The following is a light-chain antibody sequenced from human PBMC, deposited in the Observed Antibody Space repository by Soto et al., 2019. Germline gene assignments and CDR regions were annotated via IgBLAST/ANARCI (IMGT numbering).Light chain of an antibody. Sequence: IQMTQSPSTLSASVGDRVAITCRASQSIGIWLAWYQKKPGKAPRFLIYKASTLQTGVPSTFSGSGYGTEFTLTISSLQPDDFATYYCQQYNDYPWTFGQGTKVEIK. J-gene: IGKJ1*01. V-gene: IGKV1-5*03. CDR2: KAS. CDR3: QQYNDYPWT. CDR1: QSIGIW.